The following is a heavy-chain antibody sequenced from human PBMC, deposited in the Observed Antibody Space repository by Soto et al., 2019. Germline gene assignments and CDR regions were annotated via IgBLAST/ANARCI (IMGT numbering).Heavy chain of an antibody. D-gene: IGHD3-10*01. CDR1: GDSIKSGGSF. Sequence: PSETLSLTCAVSGDSIKSGGSFWSWIRRPPGKGLEWIGYIYQSGSAYYNPSLKSRVTISVDKSKNQLSLKMTSVTAADTAVYYCARASGSYYKYFDYWGQGTLVTVSS. V-gene: IGHV4-30-2*01. CDR3: ARASGSYYKYFDY. CDR2: IYQSGSA. J-gene: IGHJ4*01.